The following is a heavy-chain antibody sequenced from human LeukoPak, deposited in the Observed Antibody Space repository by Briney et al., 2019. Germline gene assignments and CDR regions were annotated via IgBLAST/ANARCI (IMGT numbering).Heavy chain of an antibody. CDR3: AKGRSIAVASLLWY. Sequence: GGSLRLSCAASGFTFRDYAMSWVRQVPGKGRECVSAISVSGVSTYYADSVKGRLTMSRYNPKATLDLQLSSLRVDDTAVYYCAKGRSIAVASLLWYWGQGTLVTVSS. V-gene: IGHV3-23*01. D-gene: IGHD6-19*01. CDR2: ISVSGVST. CDR1: GFTFRDYA. J-gene: IGHJ4*02.